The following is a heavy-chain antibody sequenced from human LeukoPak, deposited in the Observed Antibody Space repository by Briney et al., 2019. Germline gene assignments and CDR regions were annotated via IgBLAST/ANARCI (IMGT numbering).Heavy chain of an antibody. CDR1: GGTFSSYA. D-gene: IGHD3-22*01. CDR3: ARDPPLRSGYYSDYFDY. J-gene: IGHJ4*02. Sequence: ASVKVSCKASGGTFSSYAISWVRQAPVQGLEWMGRIIPILGIANYAQKFQGRVTITADKSTSTAYMELSSLRSEDTAVYYCARDPPLRSGYYSDYFDYWGQGTLVTVSS. V-gene: IGHV1-69*04. CDR2: IIPILGIA.